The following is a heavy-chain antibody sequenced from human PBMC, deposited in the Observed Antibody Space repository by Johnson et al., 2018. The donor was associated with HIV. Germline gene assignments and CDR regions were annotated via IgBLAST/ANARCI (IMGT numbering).Heavy chain of an antibody. J-gene: IGHJ3*01. D-gene: IGHD3-22*01. V-gene: IGHV3-7*05. Sequence: VQLVESGGGVVQPGRSLRLSCAASGFTFSSYWMSWVRQAPGKGLEWVANIKQDGSEKYYVDSVKGRFTISRDNAKNSLYLQMNSLRADDTALYYCAREISRYYYDYAAFDLWGQGTMVTVSS. CDR1: GFTFSSYW. CDR2: IKQDGSEK. CDR3: AREISRYYYDYAAFDL.